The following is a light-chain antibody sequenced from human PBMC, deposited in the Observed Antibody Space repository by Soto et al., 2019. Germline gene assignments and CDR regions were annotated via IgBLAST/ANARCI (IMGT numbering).Light chain of an antibody. CDR2: GNS. V-gene: IGLV1-40*01. CDR1: SSNIGAGFD. J-gene: IGLJ3*02. Sequence: QSALTQPPSVSGAPVQRVTIYCTGSSSNIGAGFDVHWYHQIAGTAPKLLIYGNSNRPSGVPDRFSGSKSGTSASRAINGLLAEDEGHYYCQSYDNSLSGSGVFGRGTKLTVL. CDR3: QSYDNSLSGSGV.